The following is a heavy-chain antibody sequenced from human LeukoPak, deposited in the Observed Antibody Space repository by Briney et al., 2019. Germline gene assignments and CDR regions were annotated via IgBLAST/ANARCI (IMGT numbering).Heavy chain of an antibody. CDR3: ASSVAGALDY. CDR2: IKQDGSEK. V-gene: IGHV3-7*01. Sequence: GGSLRLSCAASGFTFSSYRMSWVRQAPGKGLEWVANIKQDGSEKYYVDSVKGRFTISRDNAKNSLYLQMNSLRAEDTAVYYCASSVAGALDYWGQGTLVTVSS. CDR1: GFTFSSYR. J-gene: IGHJ4*02. D-gene: IGHD6-13*01.